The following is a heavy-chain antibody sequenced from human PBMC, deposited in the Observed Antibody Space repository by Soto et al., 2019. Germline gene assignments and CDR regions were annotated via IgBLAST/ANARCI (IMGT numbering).Heavy chain of an antibody. CDR2: IYYSGST. CDR1: GGSISSGGYY. J-gene: IGHJ5*02. CDR3: ARDREPGYCSGGSCFNNWFDP. Sequence: QVQLQESGPGLVKPSQTLSLTCTVSGGSISSGGYYWSWIRQHPGKGLEWIGYIYYSGSTYYNPSRKSRVTISVDTSKNQFSLKLSSVTAADTAVYYCARDREPGYCSGGSCFNNWFDPWGQGTLVTVSS. D-gene: IGHD2-15*01. V-gene: IGHV4-31*03.